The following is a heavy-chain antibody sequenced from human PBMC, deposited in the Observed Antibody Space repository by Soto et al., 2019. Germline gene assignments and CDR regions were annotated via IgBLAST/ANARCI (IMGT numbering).Heavy chain of an antibody. CDR1: GYTFTNND. V-gene: IGHV1-18*01. CDR3: AREGRLLLPDY. Sequence: QIQLVQSGTEVRKPGASAKVSCKTSGYTFTNNDVCWVRQTPGQGLEWMGWISPYSGKTNYARKFKDRVTMTTDTSTSTVYMELTSLTSDDTAVYYCAREGRLLLPDYWGQGTLVTVSS. CDR2: ISPYSGKT. J-gene: IGHJ4*02. D-gene: IGHD3-22*01.